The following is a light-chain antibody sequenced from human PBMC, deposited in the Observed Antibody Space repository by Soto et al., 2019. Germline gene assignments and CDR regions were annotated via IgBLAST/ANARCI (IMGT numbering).Light chain of an antibody. Sequence: EIVMTQSPATLSVSPGERATLSCRASQSFSSDLAWYQQKPGQAPRLLIYGASTRATGIPARFSGSGSGTEITPTISSLQSKNFAVYYCQQHNHWPLLTFGGGTKVAIK. V-gene: IGKV3-15*01. CDR1: QSFSSD. J-gene: IGKJ4*01. CDR2: GAS. CDR3: QQHNHWPLLT.